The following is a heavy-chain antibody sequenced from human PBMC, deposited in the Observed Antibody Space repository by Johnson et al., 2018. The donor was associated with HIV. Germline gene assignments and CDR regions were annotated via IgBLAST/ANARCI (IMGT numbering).Heavy chain of an antibody. CDR2: ISYDGSNK. Sequence: QVQLVESGGGVVQPGRSLRLSCAASGFTFSSYAMHWVRQAPGKGLEWVAVISYDGSNKYYADSVKGRFTISRDNSKNTLYLQMNSLRAGDTVGYYCAREGEYIWGQGTMVTVSS. J-gene: IGHJ3*02. CDR1: GFTFSSYA. V-gene: IGHV3-30*04. CDR3: AREGEYI. D-gene: IGHD3-16*01.